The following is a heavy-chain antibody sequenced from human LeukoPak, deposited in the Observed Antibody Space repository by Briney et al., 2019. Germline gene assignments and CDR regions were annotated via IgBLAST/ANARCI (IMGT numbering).Heavy chain of an antibody. CDR3: ARDRGSLLWYGEFDY. Sequence: ASVKVSCKASGYTFTTYDINWVRQATGQGLGWMGWMNPNSGNTGYAQKFQGRVTITRDTFASTVNMELSSLRSEDTSVYYCARDRGSLLWYGEFDYWGQGTLVTVSS. CDR2: MNPNSGNT. V-gene: IGHV1-8*01. CDR1: GYTFTTYD. J-gene: IGHJ4*02. D-gene: IGHD3-10*01.